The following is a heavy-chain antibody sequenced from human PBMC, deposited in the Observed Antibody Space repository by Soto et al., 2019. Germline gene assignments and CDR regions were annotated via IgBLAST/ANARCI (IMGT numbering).Heavy chain of an antibody. Sequence: SETLSLTCAVYGGSFSGYYWSWLRQPPGKGLEWIGEINHSGSPNYNPSLKSRVTISVDTSKNQFSLKMTSVTAADTAVYYCAAANWSHYYLDPWGQGTLVTVSS. D-gene: IGHD3-22*01. CDR2: INHSGSP. CDR3: AAANWSHYYLDP. J-gene: IGHJ5*02. CDR1: GGSFSGYY. V-gene: IGHV4-34*01.